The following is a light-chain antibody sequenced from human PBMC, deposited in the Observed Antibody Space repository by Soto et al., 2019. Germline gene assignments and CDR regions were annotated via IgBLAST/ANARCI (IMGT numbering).Light chain of an antibody. Sequence: EIVLTQSPTTLSLSPGEGATLSCRASQGVPGNYLAWLQQKPGQSPRLLIYGASSRATGIPDRFSGSGSGTDFTLTISRVEPDEFALYYCHQYTPPPWTRGQGTRVE. J-gene: IGKJ1*01. CDR1: QGVPGNY. CDR3: HQYTPPPWT. V-gene: IGKV3-20*01. CDR2: GAS.